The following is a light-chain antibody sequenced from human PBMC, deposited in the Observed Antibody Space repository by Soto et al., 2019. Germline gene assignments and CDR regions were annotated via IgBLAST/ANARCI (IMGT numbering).Light chain of an antibody. V-gene: IGLV1-40*01. CDR1: SSNIGAGYD. Sequence: QSVLTKPPSVSGAPGQRVTISCTWSSSNIGAGYDVHWYQQRPGTAPKLLIFGNINRPSGVPDRFSGSKSGTSASLAITGLKAEDEGDYYCQSYDSTLSARYVFGTGTKVTVL. J-gene: IGLJ1*01. CDR2: GNI. CDR3: QSYDSTLSARYV.